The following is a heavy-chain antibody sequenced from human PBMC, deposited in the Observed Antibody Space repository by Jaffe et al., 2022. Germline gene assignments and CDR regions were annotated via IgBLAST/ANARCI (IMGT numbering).Heavy chain of an antibody. D-gene: IGHD3-3*01. V-gene: IGHV3-15*01. CDR3: TTLRYYDFWSGYYTGMPFDY. Sequence: EVQLVESGGGLVKPGGSLRLSCAASGFTFSNAWMSWVRQAPGKGLEWVGRIKSKTDGGTTDYAAPVKGRFTISRDDSKNTLYLQMNSLKTEDTAVYYCTTLRYYDFWSGYYTGMPFDYWGQGTLVTVSS. CDR1: GFTFSNAW. CDR2: IKSKTDGGTT. J-gene: IGHJ4*02.